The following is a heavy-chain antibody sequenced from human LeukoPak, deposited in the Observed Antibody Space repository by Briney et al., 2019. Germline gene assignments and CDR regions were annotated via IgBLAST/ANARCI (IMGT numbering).Heavy chain of an antibody. CDR3: ASHDSSSWYWLDP. J-gene: IGHJ5*02. V-gene: IGHV4-39*01. D-gene: IGHD6-13*01. CDR1: GGSISSSSYY. Sequence: SETLTLTCTVSGGSISSSSYYWGWLRQPPGKGLEWIGSIYYSGSTYYNPSLKSLVTISVDTSMNQFSLKLSSVTAADTAVYYCASHDSSSWYWLDPWGQGTLVTVSS. CDR2: IYYSGST.